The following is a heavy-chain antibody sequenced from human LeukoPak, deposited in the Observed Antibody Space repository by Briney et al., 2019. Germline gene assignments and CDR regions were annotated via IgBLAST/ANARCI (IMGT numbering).Heavy chain of an antibody. Sequence: GGSLRLSCAASEFTFGNFWMTWVRQAPGKGLEWVANIKEDGSDKYYVDSVKGRFTISTNNARTSLYLQMNSMRAEDTAVYYCARDYRARLDYWGQGTLVTVSS. V-gene: IGHV3-7*01. CDR1: EFTFGNFW. J-gene: IGHJ4*02. CDR2: IKEDGSDK. CDR3: ARDYRARLDY.